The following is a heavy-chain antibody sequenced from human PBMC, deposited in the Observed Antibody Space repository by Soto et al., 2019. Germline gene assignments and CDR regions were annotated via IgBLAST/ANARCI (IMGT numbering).Heavy chain of an antibody. CDR1: GDSITTNGYY. J-gene: IGHJ4*02. Sequence: SETQSLTCSVSGDSITTNGYYWGWIRQPPGKGLQWIGNVYSTGSTFSHPSLTSRVFISVDTSKNKFSLRLTSVTAADTAVYYCARSHYTYGLLIDYWGPGIMVTVS. V-gene: IGHV4-39*01. CDR3: ARSHYTYGLLIDY. CDR2: VYSTGST. D-gene: IGHD3-10*01.